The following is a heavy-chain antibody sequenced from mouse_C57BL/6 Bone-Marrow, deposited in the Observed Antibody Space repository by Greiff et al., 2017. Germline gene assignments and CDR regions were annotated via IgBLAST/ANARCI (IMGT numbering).Heavy chain of an antibody. Sequence: EVMLVESGGGLVQPGGSLKLSCAASGFTFSDYYMYWVRQTPEKRLEWVAYISNGGGSTYYPDNVKGRFTISRDNATNTLYLQMSRLKSEDTAMYYGARRHYGSSYDYAMDYWGQGTSVTVSA. CDR3: ARRHYGSSYDYAMDY. CDR1: GFTFSDYY. J-gene: IGHJ4*01. V-gene: IGHV5-12*01. D-gene: IGHD1-1*01. CDR2: ISNGGGST.